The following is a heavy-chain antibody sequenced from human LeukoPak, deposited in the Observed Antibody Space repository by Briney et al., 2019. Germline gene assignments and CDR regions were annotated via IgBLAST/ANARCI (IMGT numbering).Heavy chain of an antibody. J-gene: IGHJ6*03. V-gene: IGHV3-7*01. D-gene: IGHD3-10*01. CDR1: GFTFSQYW. CDR3: VRSGRGVDSFYSYMDV. Sequence: GGSLRLSCAASGFTFSQYWMSWVRQAPGKGLEWVANIKHDGSEKQDGSEKNYVDSVKGRFTISRDNAKNSLYLQMNSLRAEDTAVYYCVRSGRGVDSFYSYMDVWGKGTTVTVSS. CDR2: IKHDGSEKQDGSEK.